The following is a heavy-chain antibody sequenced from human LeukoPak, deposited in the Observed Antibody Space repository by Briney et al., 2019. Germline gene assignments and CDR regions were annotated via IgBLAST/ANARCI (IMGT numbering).Heavy chain of an antibody. CDR1: GGSISSYY. CDR2: IYYTGST. CDR3: ARVYDYVSDKYFQH. V-gene: IGHV4-59*01. Sequence: KPSETLSLTCTVSGGSISSYYWSWIRQPPGKGLEWIGYIYYTGSTNYNPSLKSRVTISVDTSKNQFSLKLRSVTAADTAVYYCARVYDYVSDKYFQHWGQGTLVTVSS. J-gene: IGHJ1*01. D-gene: IGHD3-16*01.